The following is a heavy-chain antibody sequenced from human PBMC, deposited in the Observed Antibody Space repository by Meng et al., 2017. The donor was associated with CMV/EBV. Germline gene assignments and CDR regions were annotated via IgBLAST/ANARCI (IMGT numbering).Heavy chain of an antibody. CDR2: IIPILGIA. CDR3: ARDRVDGITGTTSGYDY. CDR1: GGTFSSYT. D-gene: IGHD1-7*01. J-gene: IGHJ4*02. V-gene: IGHV1-69*04. Sequence: SVKVSCKASGGTFSSYTISWVRQAPGQGLEWMGRIIPILGIANYAQKFQGRVTITADKSTSTAYMELSSLRSEDTAVYYCARDRVDGITGTTSGYDYWGQGTLVTVSS.